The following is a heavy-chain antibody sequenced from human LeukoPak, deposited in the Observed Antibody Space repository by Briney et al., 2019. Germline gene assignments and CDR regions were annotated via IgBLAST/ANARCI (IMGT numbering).Heavy chain of an antibody. V-gene: IGHV3-21*01. CDR3: ARDSGSYWASPFDY. Sequence: GGSLRLSCAASGFTFSSYAMSWVRQAPGKGLEWVSSISSSSSYIYYADSVKGRFTISRDNAKNSLYLQMNSLRAEDTAVYYCARDSGSYWASPFDYWGQGTLVTVSS. CDR2: ISSSSSYI. D-gene: IGHD1-26*01. CDR1: GFTFSSYA. J-gene: IGHJ4*02.